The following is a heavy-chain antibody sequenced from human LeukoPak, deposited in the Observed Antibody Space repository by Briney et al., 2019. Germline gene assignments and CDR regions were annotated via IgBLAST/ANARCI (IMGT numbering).Heavy chain of an antibody. CDR2: ISAYNGNT. CDR1: GYTFTSYS. Sequence: ASVKVSCKASGYTFTSYSISWVRQAPGQGLEWMGWISAYNGNTNYAQKLQGRVTMTTDTSTSTAYMELRSLRSDDTAVYYCARDEMEDWNAYYYDGRLLQYWGQGTLVTVSS. J-gene: IGHJ4*02. CDR3: ARDEMEDWNAYYYDGRLLQY. D-gene: IGHD3-22*01. V-gene: IGHV1-18*01.